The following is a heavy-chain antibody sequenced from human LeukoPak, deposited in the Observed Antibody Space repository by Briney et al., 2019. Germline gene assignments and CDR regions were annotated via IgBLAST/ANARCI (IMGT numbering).Heavy chain of an antibody. D-gene: IGHD5-24*01. CDR1: GYSFISYW. CDR2: IYPGDSDT. Sequence: GESLQISCKGSGYSFISYWIGWVRQLPGKGLEGMGIIYPGDSDTRYSPSFQGQVTISADKSISTAYLQWSSLKASDTAMYYCARRPRDGYSLDYWGQGTLVTVSS. V-gene: IGHV5-51*01. J-gene: IGHJ4*02. CDR3: ARRPRDGYSLDY.